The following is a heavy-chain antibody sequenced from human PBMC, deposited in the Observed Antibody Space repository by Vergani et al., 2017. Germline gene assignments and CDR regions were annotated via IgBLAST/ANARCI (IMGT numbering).Heavy chain of an antibody. CDR3: ARRTSSGWLVRGFTDWFDP. V-gene: IGHV4-34*01. Sequence: QVQLQQWGAGLLKPSETLSLTCAVYGGSFSGYYWGWIRQPPGKGLEWIGSIYYSGSTYYNPSLKSRVTISVDTSKNQFSLKLSSVTAADTAVYYCARRTSSGWLVRGFTDWFDPWGQGTLVTVSS. J-gene: IGHJ5*02. CDR1: GGSFSGYY. D-gene: IGHD6-19*01. CDR2: IYYSGST.